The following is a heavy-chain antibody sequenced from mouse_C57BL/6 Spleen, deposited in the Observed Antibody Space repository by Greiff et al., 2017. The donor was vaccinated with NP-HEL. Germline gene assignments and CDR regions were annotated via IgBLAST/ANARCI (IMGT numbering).Heavy chain of an antibody. Sequence: EVMLVESGGGLVQPGGSLSLSCAASGFTFTDYYMSWVRQPPGKALEWLGFIRNKANGYTTEYSASVKGRFTISRDNSQSILYLQMNALRAEDSATYYCARLVYYGNYVWYFDVWGTGTTVTVSS. CDR3: ARLVYYGNYVWYFDV. CDR2: IRNKANGYTT. D-gene: IGHD2-1*01. J-gene: IGHJ1*03. V-gene: IGHV7-3*01. CDR1: GFTFTDYY.